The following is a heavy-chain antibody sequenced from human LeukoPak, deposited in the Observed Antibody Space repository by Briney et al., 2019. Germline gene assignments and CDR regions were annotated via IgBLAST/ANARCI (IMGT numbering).Heavy chain of an antibody. D-gene: IGHD4-17*01. J-gene: IGHJ4*02. Sequence: GESRKISCQGSGYSFTTYWIAWVRQMPGKGLEWMGIIYPGDSDTRYSPSFQGQVTISADRSISIAYLQWSSLKASDTAMYYCARLRDGDFDYWGQGSLVTVFS. CDR1: GYSFTTYW. CDR3: ARLRDGDFDY. V-gene: IGHV5-51*01. CDR2: IYPGDSDT.